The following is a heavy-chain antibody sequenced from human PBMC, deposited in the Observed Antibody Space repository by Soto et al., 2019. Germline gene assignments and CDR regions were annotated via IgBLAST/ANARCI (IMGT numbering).Heavy chain of an antibody. V-gene: IGHV4-59*08. J-gene: IGHJ5*02. D-gene: IGHD3-22*01. CDR1: DGPLSPNY. Sequence: SETLSLTYTVSDGPLSPNYWSWIRQSPGKGLEWIGYIYYAGSTTYNPSLKSRITISLDTSQNEVSLKLSSVTAADTAVYYCARLGAYYQALASWGRGTLVTVSS. CDR2: IYYAGST. CDR3: ARLGAYYQALAS.